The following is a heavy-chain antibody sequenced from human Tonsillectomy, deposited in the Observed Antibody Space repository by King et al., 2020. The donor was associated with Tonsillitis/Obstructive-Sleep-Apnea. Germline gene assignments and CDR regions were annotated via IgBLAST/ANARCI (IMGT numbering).Heavy chain of an antibody. CDR3: ARGPKGYYYYYLDV. Sequence: VQLQQWGAGLLKPSETLSLTCAVYGGSFSGYYWSWIXXPPGKGXXWXXXXXXXXXXXXXPSXKXXVTISVDTXXNQFSLKLTXVTAADTAVYYCARGPKGYYYYYLDVWDKGTTVTVSS. J-gene: IGHJ6*03. V-gene: IGHV4-34*01. CDR1: GGSFSGYY. CDR2: XXXXXXX.